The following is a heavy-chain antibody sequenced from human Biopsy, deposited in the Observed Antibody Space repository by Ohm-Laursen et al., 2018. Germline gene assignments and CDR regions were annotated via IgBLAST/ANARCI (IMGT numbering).Heavy chain of an antibody. CDR3: ARDRMTDVFGGPTRTDVFDS. CDR2: VHPNSGAT. J-gene: IGHJ4*02. D-gene: IGHD3-10*01. CDR1: GYTFNDYF. Sequence: ASVKVSCNASGYTFNDYFIHWVRQSPGQGLEWMGWVHPNSGATNSAEQFRGRVTLTRDTSIGAVYIELRRLKSDDAAVYYCARDRMTDVFGGPTRTDVFDSWGQGTPGAVSS. V-gene: IGHV1-2*02.